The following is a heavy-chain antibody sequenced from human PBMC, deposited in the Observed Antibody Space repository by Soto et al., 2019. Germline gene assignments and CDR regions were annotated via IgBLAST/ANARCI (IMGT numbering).Heavy chain of an antibody. Sequence: SVKVSCKASGGTFSSYAVSWVRQAPGQGLEWMGGIIPIFGTANYAQKFQGRVTITADESTSTAYMELSSLRSEDTAVYYCARAPKRWLQLLHYFDYWGQGTLVTVSS. V-gene: IGHV1-69*13. CDR3: ARAPKRWLQLLHYFDY. J-gene: IGHJ4*02. CDR1: GGTFSSYA. D-gene: IGHD5-12*01. CDR2: IIPIFGTA.